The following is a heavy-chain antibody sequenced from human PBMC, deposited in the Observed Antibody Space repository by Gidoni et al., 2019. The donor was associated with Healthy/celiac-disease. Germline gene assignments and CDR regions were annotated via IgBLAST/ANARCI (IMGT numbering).Heavy chain of an antibody. CDR2: ISGSGGST. V-gene: IGHV3-23*01. J-gene: IGHJ4*02. CDR1: GFTFSIYA. CDR3: AKANSSWFGSLYFDY. D-gene: IGHD6-13*01. Sequence: EVQLLESGVGLVQPGGSLRLSCAASGFTFSIYAMSWVRQGPGKGLEWVSAISGSGGSTYYADSVKGRFTISRENSKNTLYLKMNSLRAEDTAVYYCAKANSSWFGSLYFDYWGQGTLVTVSS.